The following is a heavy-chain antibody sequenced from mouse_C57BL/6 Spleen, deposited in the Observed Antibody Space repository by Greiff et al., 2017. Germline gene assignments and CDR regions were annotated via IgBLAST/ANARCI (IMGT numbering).Heavy chain of an antibody. J-gene: IGHJ4*01. CDR1: GYTFTSYW. Sequence: QVQLQQPGAELVKPGASVKLSCKASGYTFTSYWMHWVKQRPGQGLEWIGMIHPSSGSTNYNEKFKSKATLTVDKSSSTAYMQLSSLTSEDSAVYSCARRDRNYDGYLDYWGQGTTVTVSS. V-gene: IGHV1-64*01. D-gene: IGHD2-3*01. CDR2: IHPSSGST. CDR3: ARRDRNYDGYLDY.